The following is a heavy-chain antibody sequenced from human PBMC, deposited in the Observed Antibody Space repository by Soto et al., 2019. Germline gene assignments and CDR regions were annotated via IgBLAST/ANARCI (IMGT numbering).Heavy chain of an antibody. CDR3: ARGGYGPFDY. J-gene: IGHJ4*02. D-gene: IGHD5-12*01. V-gene: IGHV3-66*01. Sequence: EVQLVESGGGLVQPGGSLRLSCATSGFTVSTNYMSWVRQAPGKGLEWVSIIYSGGTTYYAYSVRGRFTISRDSSKNTLFLQMNSLRAEDTAVYYCARGGYGPFDYWGQGTLVTVSS. CDR2: IYSGGTT. CDR1: GFTVSTNY.